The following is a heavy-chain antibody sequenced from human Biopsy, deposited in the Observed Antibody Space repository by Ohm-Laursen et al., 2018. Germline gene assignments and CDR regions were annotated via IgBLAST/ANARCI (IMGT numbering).Heavy chain of an antibody. D-gene: IGHD1-26*01. J-gene: IGHJ6*02. Sequence: SLRLSCAAAGFTFDDYGMHWVRQPPGKGLEWVSGIRRNSAIIDYADSVRGRFTISRDNARRFLFLQMNNLKSEDTASYYCARDRGGARYGMDVWGRGTTVTVSS. CDR2: IRRNSAII. CDR1: GFTFDDYG. V-gene: IGHV3-9*01. CDR3: ARDRGGARYGMDV.